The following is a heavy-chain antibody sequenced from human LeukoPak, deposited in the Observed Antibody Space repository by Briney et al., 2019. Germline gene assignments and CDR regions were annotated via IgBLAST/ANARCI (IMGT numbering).Heavy chain of an antibody. CDR2: IYYSGST. D-gene: IGHD2-15*01. Sequence: PSETLSLTCTVSGGSISSYYWSWIRQPPGKGLEWIGYIYYSGSTNYNPSLKSRVTISVDTSKNQFSLKLSSVIAADTAVYYCARECSGGSCYPDGAFDIWGQGTMVTVSS. J-gene: IGHJ3*02. CDR1: GGSISSYY. CDR3: ARECSGGSCYPDGAFDI. V-gene: IGHV4-59*01.